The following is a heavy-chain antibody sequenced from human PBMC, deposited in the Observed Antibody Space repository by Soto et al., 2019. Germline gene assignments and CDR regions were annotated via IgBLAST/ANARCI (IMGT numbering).Heavy chain of an antibody. V-gene: IGHV3-23*01. J-gene: IGHJ4*02. CDR3: ARGYYYDNSGNYPNFDY. CDR2: ISGSGSST. CDR1: GFTFSYA. D-gene: IGHD3-22*01. Sequence: GGSLRLSCAASGFTFSYAMSWVRQSPGKGLEWVSAISGSGSSTYYADSVKGRFTISRDNSKNTLFLQMNSLRADDTAVYYCARGYYYDNSGNYPNFDYWGQGTLVTVSS.